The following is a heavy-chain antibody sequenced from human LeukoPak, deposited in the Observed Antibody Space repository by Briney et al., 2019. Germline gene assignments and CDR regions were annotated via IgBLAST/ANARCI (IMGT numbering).Heavy chain of an antibody. J-gene: IGHJ4*02. CDR1: GYTFTGYY. D-gene: IGHD3-3*01. CDR2: ISPYNGYT. CDR3: AREGSLRNNDFWSGPFDY. Sequence: GASVKVPCKASGYTFTGYYMHWVRQAPGQGLEWMGWISPYNGYTNYAQKLQGRVTMTTDISTSTAYMELRSLRSDDTAVYYCAREGSLRNNDFWSGPFDYWGQGTLVTVSS. V-gene: IGHV1-18*04.